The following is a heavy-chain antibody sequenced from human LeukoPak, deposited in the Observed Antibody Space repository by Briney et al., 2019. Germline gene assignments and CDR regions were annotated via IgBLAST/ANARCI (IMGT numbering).Heavy chain of an antibody. Sequence: GGSLRLSCAASGFPFSIYAMHWVRQAPGWGLEWVAVTSYDGSKKYYADSVKGRFTLSRGNSKNTLDLQMHSLRPEDTAIYYCARDLGSLKTIVMEIAGALDLWGQGTMVTVSS. CDR1: GFPFSIYA. CDR2: TSYDGSKK. V-gene: IGHV3-30*04. J-gene: IGHJ3*01. CDR3: ARDLGSLKTIVMEIAGALDL. D-gene: IGHD3-22*01.